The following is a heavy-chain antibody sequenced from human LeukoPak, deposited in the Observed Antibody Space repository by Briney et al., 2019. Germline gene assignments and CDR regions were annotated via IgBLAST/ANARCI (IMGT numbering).Heavy chain of an antibody. V-gene: IGHV3-23*01. J-gene: IGHJ4*02. CDR1: GFTFSNYA. Sequence: AGGSLRLSCAASGFTFSNYAMSWVRQAPGKGLEWVSSISGSGGSTDYADSVKGRFTISRDISKNTLYLQMNSLRAEDTAVYYCASRYCGGGSCYRFDYWGQGTLVTVSS. CDR3: ASRYCGGGSCYRFDY. CDR2: ISGSGGST. D-gene: IGHD2-15*01.